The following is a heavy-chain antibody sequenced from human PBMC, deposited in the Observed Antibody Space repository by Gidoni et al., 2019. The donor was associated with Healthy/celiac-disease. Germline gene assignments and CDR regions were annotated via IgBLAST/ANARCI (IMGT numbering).Heavy chain of an antibody. Sequence: EVQLVESGGCLVHPGGSLRLACAASGFTFTSYARSWVRLAPGKGLEWFSAISGSDGSTYYADSVKGRFTISRDNSKNTLYLQMNSLRAEDTAVYYCAKVGPLLWFGELRSDFDYWGQGTLVTVSS. CDR3: AKVGPLLWFGELRSDFDY. D-gene: IGHD3-10*01. CDR1: GFTFTSYA. J-gene: IGHJ4*02. V-gene: IGHV3-23*04. CDR2: ISGSDGST.